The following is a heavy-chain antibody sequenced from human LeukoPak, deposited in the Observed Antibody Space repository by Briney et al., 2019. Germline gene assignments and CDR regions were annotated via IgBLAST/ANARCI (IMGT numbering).Heavy chain of an antibody. D-gene: IGHD7-27*01. V-gene: IGHV3-21*01. CDR3: ARATPGDWFDP. CDR2: ISSSSSYI. J-gene: IGHJ5*02. Sequence: GGSLRLSCAASGFTFSSYSMNWVRQAPGKGLEWVSSISSSSSYIHYADSVKGRFTISRDNAKNSLYLQMNSLRAEDTAVYYCARATPGDWFDPWDQGTLVTVSS. CDR1: GFTFSSYS.